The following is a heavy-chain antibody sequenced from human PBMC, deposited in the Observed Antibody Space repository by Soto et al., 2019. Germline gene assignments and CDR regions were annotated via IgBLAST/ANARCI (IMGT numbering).Heavy chain of an antibody. CDR3: ANHRYASSGYFLDVFDI. V-gene: IGHV3-23*01. J-gene: IGHJ3*02. D-gene: IGHD3-22*01. CDR1: GLTFSSYA. CDR2: ISGSGGST. Sequence: GGSLKLSCAASGLTFSSYAMSWVRQAPGKGLEWVSAISGSGGSTYYADSVKGRFTISRDNSKNTLYLQMNSLRAEDTAVYYCANHRYASSGYFLDVFDIWGQGTMVTVSS.